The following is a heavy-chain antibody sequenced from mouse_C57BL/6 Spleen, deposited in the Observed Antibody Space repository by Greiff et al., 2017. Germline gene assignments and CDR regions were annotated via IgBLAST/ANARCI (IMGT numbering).Heavy chain of an antibody. CDR2: IDPSDSYT. CDR1: GYTFTSYW. D-gene: IGHD2-5*01. J-gene: IGHJ4*01. Sequence: VQLQQPGAELVMPGASVKLSCKASGYTFTSYWMHWVKQRPGQGLEWIGEIDPSDSYTNYNQKFKGKSTLTVDKSSSTAYMQLSSLTSEDSAVYYCARGLYSNYVNYAMDYWGQGTSVTVSS. V-gene: IGHV1-69*01. CDR3: ARGLYSNYVNYAMDY.